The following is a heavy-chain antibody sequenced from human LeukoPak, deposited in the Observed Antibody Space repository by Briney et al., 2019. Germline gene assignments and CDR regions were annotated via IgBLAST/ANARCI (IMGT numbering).Heavy chain of an antibody. CDR1: GFTFSDYY. CDR2: ISSSSSYT. D-gene: IGHD2-15*01. V-gene: IGHV3-11*05. CDR3: ARDQGMDDYCSGGSCLNPFDY. J-gene: IGHJ4*02. Sequence: PGGSLRLSCAASGFTFSDYYMSWIRQAPGKGLEWVSYISSSSSYTNYADSMKGRFTISRDNAKNSLYLQMNSLRAEDTAVYYCARDQGMDDYCSGGSCLNPFDYWGQGTLVTVSS.